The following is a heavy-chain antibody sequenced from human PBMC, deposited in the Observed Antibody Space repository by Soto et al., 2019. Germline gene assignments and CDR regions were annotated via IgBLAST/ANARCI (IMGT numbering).Heavy chain of an antibody. V-gene: IGHV3-7*04. CDR1: GFTFRNYW. J-gene: IGHJ4*02. Sequence: ESGGGLVQPGRSLRLSCATSGFTFRNYWMTWVRQAPSKGLEWVATIKEDGSEKYYADSLKGRFTISRDNAVSSLYLQVNSPRAEDTAVYYCVRARVDYWGQGTLVTVSS. CDR3: VRARVDY. CDR2: IKEDGSEK.